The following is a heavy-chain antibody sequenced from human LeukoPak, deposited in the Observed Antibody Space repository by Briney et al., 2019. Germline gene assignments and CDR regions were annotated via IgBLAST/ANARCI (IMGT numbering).Heavy chain of an antibody. CDR2: IYYSGTT. V-gene: IGHV4-59*01. CDR3: ARTIYGEQGTFDY. J-gene: IGHJ4*02. Sequence: SETLSLICTVSGGSISGYYWTWSRQPPGKGPEWIGYIYYSGTTNYNHSLKRRATISLSLPRNKFSLPLRSVPAADTAVYYCARTIYGEQGTFDYWGQGSPVGVCS. D-gene: IGHD3-9*01. CDR1: GGSISGYY.